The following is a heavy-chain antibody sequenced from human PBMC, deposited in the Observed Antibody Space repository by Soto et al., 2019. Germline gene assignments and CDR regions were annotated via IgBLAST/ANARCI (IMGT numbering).Heavy chain of an antibody. CDR1: GGSIRNYY. D-gene: IGHD5-18*01. Sequence: QVQLQESGPGLVKPSETLSLTCTVSGGSIRNYYWAWIRQSAGKGLEWIGRIYPSGRTHYNPSLTGRVSMSIDMSKNQCSLRLTSVTAADTATYYCARDYDVNTALDYWYFDLWGRGTLVTVSS. J-gene: IGHJ2*01. CDR2: IYPSGRT. V-gene: IGHV4-4*07. CDR3: ARDYDVNTALDYWYFDL.